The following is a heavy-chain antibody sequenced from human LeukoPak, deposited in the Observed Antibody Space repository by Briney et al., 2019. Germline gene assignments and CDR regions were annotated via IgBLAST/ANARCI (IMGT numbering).Heavy chain of an antibody. CDR3: ARRKIAADATRDWFDP. CDR2: ISSSGSTI. D-gene: IGHD6-13*01. CDR1: GFTFSDYY. V-gene: IGHV3-11*04. Sequence: PGGSLRLSCAASGFTFSDYYMTWIRQAPGKGLQWVSYISSSGSTIYYADSVKGRFTISRDNAKNSLYLQMNSLRADDTAVYYCARRKIAADATRDWFDPWGQGTLVTVSS. J-gene: IGHJ5*02.